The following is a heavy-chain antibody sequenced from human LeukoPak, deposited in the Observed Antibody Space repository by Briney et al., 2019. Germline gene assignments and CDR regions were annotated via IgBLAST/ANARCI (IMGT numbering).Heavy chain of an antibody. V-gene: IGHV4-34*01. CDR3: ARLLLVRGYSSRPRDY. Sequence: SETLSLTCAVYGGSFSGYYWSWIRQPPGKGLEWIGEINHSGSTNYNPSLKSRVTISVDTSKNQFSLKLSSVTAADTAVYYCARLLLVRGYSSRPRDYWGQGTLVTVSS. D-gene: IGHD6-13*01. CDR2: INHSGST. CDR1: GGSFSGYY. J-gene: IGHJ4*02.